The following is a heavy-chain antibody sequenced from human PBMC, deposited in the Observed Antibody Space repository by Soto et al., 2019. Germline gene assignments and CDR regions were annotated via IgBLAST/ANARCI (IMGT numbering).Heavy chain of an antibody. D-gene: IGHD2-15*01. V-gene: IGHV5-51*01. CDR1: GYIFADYW. Sequence: PGESLKISCKASGYIFADYWIGWVRQMPGKGLEFVGIIYPGDSDTRYSPSCQGQVTTPASKAINTIFLQWRCLKASDTAIYYSARPPLAGYSIPFASCGLGTLVTVSS. CDR2: IYPGDSDT. CDR3: ARPPLAGYSIPFAS. J-gene: IGHJ4*02.